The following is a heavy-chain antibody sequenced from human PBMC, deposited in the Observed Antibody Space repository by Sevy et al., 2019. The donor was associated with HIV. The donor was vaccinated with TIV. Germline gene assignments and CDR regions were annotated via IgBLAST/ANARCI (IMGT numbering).Heavy chain of an antibody. D-gene: IGHD5-12*01. CDR1: GYTFTSYG. CDR3: ARSLDIVAKPAPLDY. V-gene: IGHV1-18*01. CDR2: ISAYNGNT. J-gene: IGHJ4*02. Sequence: ASVKVSCKASGYTFTSYGISWVRQAPGQGLEWMGWISAYNGNTNYAQKLQGRVTMTTDTSTSTAYMELRSLRSDDTAVYYCARSLDIVAKPAPLDYWGQGTLVTVSS.